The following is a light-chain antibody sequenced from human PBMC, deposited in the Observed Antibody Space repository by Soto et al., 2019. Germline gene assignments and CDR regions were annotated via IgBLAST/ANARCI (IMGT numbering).Light chain of an antibody. V-gene: IGLV2-23*02. CDR1: SSDVGSYNL. Sequence: QSVLTQPASVSGSPGQSITISCTGTSSDVGSYNLVSWYQQHPGKAPKLMIYEVNKRPSGVSNRFSGSKSGNTASLTISGLQAEDEDDYYCCSYARSSTLYVFGRGTKLTVL. CDR2: EVN. CDR3: CSYARSSTLYV. J-gene: IGLJ2*01.